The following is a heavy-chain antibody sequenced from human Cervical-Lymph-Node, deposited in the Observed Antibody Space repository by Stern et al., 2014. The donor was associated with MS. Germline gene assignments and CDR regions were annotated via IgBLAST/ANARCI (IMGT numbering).Heavy chain of an antibody. D-gene: IGHD1-20*01. Sequence: VHLVESGPGLVKPSETLSLTCTVSGGSISSYYWSWIRQPPGKGLEWIGYIYYSGSTNYNPSLKCRVTISADTSKNPFSLKLSSVTAADTAVYYCARHSSITGTTRHAFDIWGQGTMVTVSS. J-gene: IGHJ3*02. CDR2: IYYSGST. CDR1: GGSISSYY. CDR3: ARHSSITGTTRHAFDI. V-gene: IGHV4-59*08.